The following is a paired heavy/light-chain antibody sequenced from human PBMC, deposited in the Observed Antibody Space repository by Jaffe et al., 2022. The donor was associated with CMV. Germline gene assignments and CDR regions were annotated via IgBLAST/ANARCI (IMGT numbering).Heavy chain of an antibody. J-gene: IGHJ6*03. CDR3: TKESRYYDVWRRTPTHYSYIDA. CDR1: GFPFGKYD. Sequence: EVRLVESGGDLVQPGGSLRLSCAASGFPFGKYDMAWVRQAPGKGLEWVSGFSGGTMYYADSVKGRFTISRDNSKNTMYLQMDRLRIEDTALYYCTKESRYYDVWRRTPTHYSYIDAWGKGTAVTVSS. CDR2: FSGGTM. V-gene: IGHV3-23*04. D-gene: IGHD3-3*01.
Light chain of an antibody. Sequence: TQLTQSPSSLSASVGDRVTITCRASQGISNSLAWYQQKPGNAPKLLIYAASTLESGVPSRFSGSGSGTDFTLTVSSLQPEDFATYYCQQLNSYPLTFGGGTKVEIK. CDR1: QGISNS. CDR2: AAS. V-gene: IGKV1-9*01. J-gene: IGKJ4*01. CDR3: QQLNSYPLT.